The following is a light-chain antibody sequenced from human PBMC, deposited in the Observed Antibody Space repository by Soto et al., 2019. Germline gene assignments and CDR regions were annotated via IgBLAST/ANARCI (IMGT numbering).Light chain of an antibody. J-gene: IGLJ1*01. Sequence: QSALTQPRSVSGSPGQSVTISCTGISSDVGGYNYVSWYQQHPGKAPKLMIYDVNKRPSGVPDRFSGSKSGNTASLTISGLQAEDEAGYYCCSFVGNFGVFGTGTKLTVL. CDR3: CSFVGNFGV. V-gene: IGLV2-11*01. CDR2: DVN. CDR1: SSDVGGYNY.